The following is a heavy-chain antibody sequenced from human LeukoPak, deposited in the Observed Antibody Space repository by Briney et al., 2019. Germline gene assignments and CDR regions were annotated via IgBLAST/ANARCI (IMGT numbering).Heavy chain of an antibody. CDR3: ARVQSHSYDFWSGYQDAFDI. J-gene: IGHJ3*02. D-gene: IGHD3-3*01. CDR2: IYYSGST. Sequence: SETLSPTCTVSGVSISSYYWSWIRQPPGKGLEWIGYIYYSGSTNYNPSLKSRVTISVDTSKNQFSLKLSSVTAADTAVYYCARVQSHSYDFWSGYQDAFDIWGQGTMVTVSS. CDR1: GVSISSYY. V-gene: IGHV4-59*01.